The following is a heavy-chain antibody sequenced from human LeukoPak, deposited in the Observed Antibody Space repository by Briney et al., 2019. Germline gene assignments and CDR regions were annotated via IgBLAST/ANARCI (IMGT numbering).Heavy chain of an antibody. CDR1: GYSFTKYW. Sequence: GESLKISCKGSGYSFTKYWIGWVRQMPGKGLEWMGIVYPGDSDARYSPSFQGQVTISADKSISTAYLQWSSLKASDTAMYYCARASLGRDYYYYYMDVWGKGTTVTVSS. CDR3: ARASLGRDYYYYYMDV. D-gene: IGHD7-27*01. V-gene: IGHV5-51*01. J-gene: IGHJ6*03. CDR2: VYPGDSDA.